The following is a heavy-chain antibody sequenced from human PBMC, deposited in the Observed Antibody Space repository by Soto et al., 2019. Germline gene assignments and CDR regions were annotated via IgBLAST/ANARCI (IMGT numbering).Heavy chain of an antibody. V-gene: IGHV3-23*01. J-gene: IGHJ6*02. D-gene: IGHD3-3*01. Sequence: EVQLLESGGGLVQPGGSLRLSCAAAGFTFSNYALTWVRQSPGKGLEWVSTFSGSGGSTYYADSVRGRFTISRDNSKNTLFLQMNSLRVEDTAIYYCARDWTVDTGPCLDVLGQGTTVSVSS. CDR3: ARDWTVDTGPCLDV. CDR2: FSGSGGST. CDR1: GFTFSNYA.